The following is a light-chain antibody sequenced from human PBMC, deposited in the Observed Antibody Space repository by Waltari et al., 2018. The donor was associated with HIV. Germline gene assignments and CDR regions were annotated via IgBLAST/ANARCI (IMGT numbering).Light chain of an antibody. CDR3: SAWDVSLNGVV. V-gene: IGLV1-44*01. CDR2: TND. CDR1: SSNIGSRS. J-gene: IGLJ2*01. Sequence: QSVMTQTHSASGNPGQRVTIACSGTSSNIGSRSVHWYQHFPGTAHKLLIFTNDQRPSGVPDRFSASKSGTSASLSISGLHSGDEGVYYCSAWDVSLNGVVFGGGTKLTVL.